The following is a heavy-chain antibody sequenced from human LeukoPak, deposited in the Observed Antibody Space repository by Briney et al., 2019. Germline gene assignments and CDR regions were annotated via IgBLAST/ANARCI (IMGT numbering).Heavy chain of an antibody. Sequence: GGSLRLSCAASGFTFSNYWMHWVRQAPGKGLVWVSRINSDGLITNYADSVKGRFTVSRDNPKNTLYLQMNSLRAEDTAVYYCVREGGGSFLDSFDIWGQGKLVTVSS. V-gene: IGHV3-74*01. CDR2: INSDGLIT. D-gene: IGHD2-15*01. CDR1: GFTFSNYW. CDR3: VREGGGSFLDSFDI. J-gene: IGHJ3*02.